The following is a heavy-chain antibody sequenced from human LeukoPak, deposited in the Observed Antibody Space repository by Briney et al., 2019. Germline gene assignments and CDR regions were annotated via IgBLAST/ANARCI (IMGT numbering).Heavy chain of an antibody. CDR1: GGSFSGYY. Sequence: PSETLSLTCAVYGGSFSGYYWSWIRQPPGKGLEWIGYIYYSGSTNYNPSLKSRVTISVDTSKNQFSLKLSSVTAADTAVYYCARVYYDILTGYYAYGMDVWGQGTTVTGSS. J-gene: IGHJ6*02. V-gene: IGHV4-59*01. D-gene: IGHD3-9*01. CDR2: IYYSGST. CDR3: ARVYYDILTGYYAYGMDV.